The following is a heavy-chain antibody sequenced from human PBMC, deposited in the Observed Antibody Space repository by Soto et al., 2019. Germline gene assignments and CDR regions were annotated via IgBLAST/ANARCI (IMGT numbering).Heavy chain of an antibody. D-gene: IGHD6-6*01. CDR1: GGPFSTYG. CDR3: ARGGGGGQLVGSPHHY. Sequence: SVKVSCKASGGPFSTYGINWVRQAPGQGLEWMGGIIPIFGTANYAQKFQGRVTITADESTTAAYMELSSLRSDDTAVYYCARGGGGGQLVGSPHHYWGQGTLVTVSS. V-gene: IGHV1-69*13. J-gene: IGHJ4*02. CDR2: IIPIFGTA.